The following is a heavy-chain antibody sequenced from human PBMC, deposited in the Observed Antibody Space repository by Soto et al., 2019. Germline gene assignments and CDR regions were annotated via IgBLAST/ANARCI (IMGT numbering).Heavy chain of an antibody. D-gene: IGHD5-12*01. V-gene: IGHV4-59*08. J-gene: IGHJ6*03. CDR3: ARHGRGGIYSGYDIPTYMDV. CDR2: IYYSGST. Sequence: SETLSLTCTVSGGSISSYYWSWIRQPPGKGLEWIGYIYYSGSTNYNPSLKSRVTISVDTSKNQFSLKLSSVTAADTAVYYCARHGRGGIYSGYDIPTYMDVWGKGTTVTVSS. CDR1: GGSISSYY.